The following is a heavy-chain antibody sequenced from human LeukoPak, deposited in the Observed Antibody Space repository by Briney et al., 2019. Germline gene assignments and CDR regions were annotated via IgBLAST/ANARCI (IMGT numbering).Heavy chain of an antibody. CDR3: AIEGSSWYYYMDV. V-gene: IGHV4-39*07. Sequence: SETLSLTCTVSGGSISSSSYYWGWIRQPPGKGLEWIGSIYYSGRTYYNPSLKSRVTISVDTSKNQFSLKLSSVTAADTAVYYCAIEGSSWYYYMDVWGKGTTVTVSS. D-gene: IGHD6-6*01. J-gene: IGHJ6*03. CDR1: GGSISSSSYY. CDR2: IYYSGRT.